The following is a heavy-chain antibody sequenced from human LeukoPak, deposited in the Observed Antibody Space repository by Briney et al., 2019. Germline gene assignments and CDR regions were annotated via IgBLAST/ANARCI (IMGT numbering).Heavy chain of an antibody. CDR2: ISYDGSNK. CDR1: GFTFSSYG. CDR3: ARATDSSGYYSIYYFDY. D-gene: IGHD3-22*01. V-gene: IGHV3-30*03. Sequence: GRSLRLSCAASGFTFSSYGMHWVRQAPGKGLEWVAVISYDGSNKYYADSVKGRFTISRDNSKNTLYLQMNSLRAEDTAVYYCARATDSSGYYSIYYFDYWGQGTLVTVSS. J-gene: IGHJ4*02.